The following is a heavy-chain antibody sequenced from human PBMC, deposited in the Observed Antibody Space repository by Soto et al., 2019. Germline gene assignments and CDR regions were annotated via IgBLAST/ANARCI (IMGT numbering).Heavy chain of an antibody. V-gene: IGHV3-23*01. CDR1: GFTFNSYV. CDR3: ARGRYLDSSDYWVANLHFDH. D-gene: IGHD3-22*01. Sequence: GGSLRLSCAASGFTFNSYVMTWVRQAPGEGLEWVSSISRSGRGSAYYADSVKGRFTISRDNSENTLFLQMNNLRDEDTALYYCARGRYLDSSDYWVANLHFDHWGLGTLVPVSP. CDR2: ISRSGRGSA. J-gene: IGHJ4*02.